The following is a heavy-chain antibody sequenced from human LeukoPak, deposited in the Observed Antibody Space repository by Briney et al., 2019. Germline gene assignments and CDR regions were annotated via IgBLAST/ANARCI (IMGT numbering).Heavy chain of an antibody. CDR1: GGSISSYY. V-gene: IGHV4-59*01. CDR2: IYYGGST. Sequence: PSETLSLTCTVSGGSISSYYWSWIRQPLGKGLEWIGHIYYGGSTNYNPSLKSRVTISVDTSKNQFSLKLSSVTAADTAVYYCARGSSGYGDDWGQGTLVTVSS. J-gene: IGHJ4*02. CDR3: ARGSSGYGDD. D-gene: IGHD5-18*01.